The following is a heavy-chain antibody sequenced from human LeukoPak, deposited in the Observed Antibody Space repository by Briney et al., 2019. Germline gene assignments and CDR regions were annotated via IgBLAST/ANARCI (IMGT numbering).Heavy chain of an antibody. Sequence: SVKVSFTASVFTFPTSAVQGVRQARGQRLEWIGWIVVGSGNTKYAQKFQERVTITRDMSTTTAYMQLSSLTSEDTAVYYCVADYYDNSGYPYNWFDPWGQGTLVPVSS. D-gene: IGHD3-22*01. V-gene: IGHV1-58*01. CDR2: IVVGSGNT. J-gene: IGHJ5*02. CDR1: VFTFPTSA. CDR3: VADYYDNSGYPYNWFDP.